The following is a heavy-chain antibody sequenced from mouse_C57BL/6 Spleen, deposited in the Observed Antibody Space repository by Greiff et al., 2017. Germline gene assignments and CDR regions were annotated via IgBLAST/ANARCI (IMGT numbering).Heavy chain of an antibody. CDR1: GFNIKNTY. V-gene: IGHV14-3*01. D-gene: IGHD2-3*01. CDR3: TRPYDGYCIYFGC. CDR2: IDPANGNT. J-gene: IGHJ2*01. Sequence: DVQLQESVAELVRPGASVKLSCTASGFNIKNTYMHWVKQRPEQGLEWIGRIDPANGNTKYASKFQGKATITADTSSNTAYLQLSSLTSEDTAIYYCTRPYDGYCIYFGCWGTGTTLTVAS.